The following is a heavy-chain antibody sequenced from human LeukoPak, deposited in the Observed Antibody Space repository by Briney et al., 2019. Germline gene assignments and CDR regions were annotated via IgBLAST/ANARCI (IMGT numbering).Heavy chain of an antibody. CDR1: GGSISSGSYY. V-gene: IGHV4-61*02. CDR3: TRAAKMRFLEWFPFDP. Sequence: SETLSLTCTVSGGSISSGSYYWNWIRQPAGKGLEWIGRIHTSGSTGYSPSLKSRVTISLDTSKNQSSLRLSSVTAADTAVYYCTRAAKMRFLEWFPFDPWGQGTLVTVSS. CDR2: IHTSGST. J-gene: IGHJ5*02. D-gene: IGHD3-3*01.